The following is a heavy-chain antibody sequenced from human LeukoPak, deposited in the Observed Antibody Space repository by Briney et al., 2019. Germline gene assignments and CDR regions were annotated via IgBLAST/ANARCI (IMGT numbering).Heavy chain of an antibody. CDR2: ISSDGSNK. Sequence: PGKSLRLSCEASGFIFSTYAMHWVRQAPGKGLEWLAVISSDGSNKYQVDSVKGRFTISRDNSKNTVSLEMDSVRLGDTAVYYCARDDIIVGATTLDFWGQGTLVSVSS. CDR1: GFIFSTYA. V-gene: IGHV3-30*04. D-gene: IGHD1-26*01. CDR3: ARDDIIVGATTLDF. J-gene: IGHJ4*02.